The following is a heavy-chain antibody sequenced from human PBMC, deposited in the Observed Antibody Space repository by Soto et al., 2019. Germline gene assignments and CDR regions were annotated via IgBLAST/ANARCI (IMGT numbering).Heavy chain of an antibody. Sequence: EVQLLESGGGLVQPGGSLRLSCVGSGFTFSSYDMTWVRQAPGKGLERVSSFSFYGRRDNTYYADSVKGRFTISRANSGNTVYLQLYNLRIEDTAVDYCANSLFNDHGGTTDHWGQGTMVTVSS. J-gene: IGHJ4*02. CDR1: GFTFSSYD. V-gene: IGHV3-23*01. D-gene: IGHD1-1*01. CDR3: ANSLFNDHGGTTDH. CDR2: FSFYGRRDNT.